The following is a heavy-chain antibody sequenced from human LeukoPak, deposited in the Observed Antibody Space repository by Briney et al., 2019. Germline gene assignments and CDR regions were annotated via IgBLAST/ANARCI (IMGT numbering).Heavy chain of an antibody. CDR3: AKVRPMSIAALWFFDF. D-gene: IGHD6-6*01. V-gene: IGHV4-59*01. Sequence: SETLSLTCTVSGGSISPWYWSWIRQSPGKGREWLGYVYYNGNTNYNPSLKSRVSISVDTSKNQFSLNLSSVTAADTAVYYCAKVRPMSIAALWFFDFWGHGSLVSVSS. J-gene: IGHJ4*01. CDR1: GGSISPWY. CDR2: VYYNGNT.